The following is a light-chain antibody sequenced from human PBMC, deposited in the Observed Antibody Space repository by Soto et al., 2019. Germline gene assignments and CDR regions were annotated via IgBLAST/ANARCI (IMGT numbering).Light chain of an antibody. CDR2: DAS. CDR1: EDINNY. V-gene: IGKV1-33*01. CDR3: QHYHTLPPELT. Sequence: DIQLTQSHSTLSASVGDRVTITCQASEDINNYLNWYQQKPGKAPKLLIYDASDLETGVPSRFSGSVSGSDFTFTISNVQPEDAATYFCQHYHTLPPELTFGQGTRLEI. J-gene: IGKJ5*01.